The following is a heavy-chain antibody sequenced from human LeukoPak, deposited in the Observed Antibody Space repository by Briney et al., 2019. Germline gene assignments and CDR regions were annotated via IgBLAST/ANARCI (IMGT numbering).Heavy chain of an antibody. V-gene: IGHV4-30-2*01. CDR3: ARDRFGHPFIAAAATDGY. J-gene: IGHJ4*02. Sequence: PSETLSLTCTVSGGSISSGGYYWSWIRQPPGKGLEWIGYIYHSGSTYYNPSLKSRVTISVDTSKNQFSLKLSSVTAADTAVYYCARDRFGHPFIAAAATDGYWGQGTLVTVSS. D-gene: IGHD6-13*01. CDR2: IYHSGST. CDR1: GGSISSGGYY.